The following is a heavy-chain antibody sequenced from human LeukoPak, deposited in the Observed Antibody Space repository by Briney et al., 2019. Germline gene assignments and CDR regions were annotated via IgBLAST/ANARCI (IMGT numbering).Heavy chain of an antibody. CDR2: AGWAGGTT. D-gene: IGHD3-10*02. Sequence: GGSLRLSCATSGFNFDRYTIHWVRQAPGKGLEWVSLAGWAGGTTFYSDSVRGRFTISRDSGRKSMYLQMNSLTTDDTAFYFCAKELDTMFFDYWGQGALVTVSS. V-gene: IGHV3-43*01. CDR1: GFNFDRYT. CDR3: AKELDTMFFDY. J-gene: IGHJ4*02.